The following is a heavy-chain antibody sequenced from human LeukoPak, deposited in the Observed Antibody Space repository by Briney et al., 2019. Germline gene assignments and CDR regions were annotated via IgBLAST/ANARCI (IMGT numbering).Heavy chain of an antibody. V-gene: IGHV6-1*01. CDR2: TYYRSKWYN. D-gene: IGHD1-26*01. CDR1: GDSVSSNSAA. Sequence: SQTLSLTCAISGDSVSSNSAAWNWIRQSPSRGLEWLGRTYYRSKWYNDYAVSVESRITINPDTSKNQFSLKLSSVTAADTAVYYCAGGGSGSYYYPVAFDTWGQGTMVTVSS. CDR3: AGGGSGSYYYPVAFDT. J-gene: IGHJ3*02.